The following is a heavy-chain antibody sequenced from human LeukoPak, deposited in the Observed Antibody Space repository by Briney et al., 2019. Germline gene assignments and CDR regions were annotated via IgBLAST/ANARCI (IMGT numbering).Heavy chain of an antibody. CDR2: IYYSGST. J-gene: IGHJ3*02. D-gene: IGHD2-21*01. Sequence: PSETLSLTCTVSGGSISSSTYYWGWIRQPPGEGLEWIGSIYYSGSTNYNPSLKSRVTISIDTSKNQFSLKLSSVTAADTAVYYCARAMWWAEDAFDIWGPGTMVTVSS. V-gene: IGHV4-39*07. CDR1: GGSISSSTYY. CDR3: ARAMWWAEDAFDI.